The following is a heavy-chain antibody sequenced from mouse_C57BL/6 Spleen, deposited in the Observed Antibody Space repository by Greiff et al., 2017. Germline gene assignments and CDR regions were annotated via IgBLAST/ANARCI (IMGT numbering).Heavy chain of an antibody. V-gene: IGHV1-59*01. J-gene: IGHJ1*03. Sequence: QVQLKQPGAELVRPGTSVKLSCKASGYTFTSYWMHWVKQRPGQGLEWIGVIDPSDSYTNYNQKFKGKATLTVDTSSSTAYMQLSSLTSEDSAVXYCARDYYGSRGDWYCDVWGTGTTVTVSS. CDR3: ARDYYGSRGDWYCDV. CDR2: IDPSDSYT. CDR1: GYTFTSYW. D-gene: IGHD1-1*01.